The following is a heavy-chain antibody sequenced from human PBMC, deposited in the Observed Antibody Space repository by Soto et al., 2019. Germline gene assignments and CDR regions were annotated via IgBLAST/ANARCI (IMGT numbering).Heavy chain of an antibody. D-gene: IGHD1-7*01. V-gene: IGHV3-74*01. J-gene: IGHJ3*02. CDR2: IYTDGSST. CDR3: ARLSGTWRAFDI. Sequence: EVQLVESGGGLVQPGGSLRLSCAASGFTFSSYWMHWVRQAPGKGLVWVSRIYTDGSSTNYADSVQGRFTISRDKAKNTLYLQMNSLRAEDTAVYYCARLSGTWRAFDIWGQGKMVTVSS. CDR1: GFTFSSYW.